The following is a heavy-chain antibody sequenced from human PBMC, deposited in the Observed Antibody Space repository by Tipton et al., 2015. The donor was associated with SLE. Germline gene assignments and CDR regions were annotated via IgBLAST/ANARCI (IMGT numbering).Heavy chain of an antibody. D-gene: IGHD1-1*01. CDR1: GGPFNNYA. J-gene: IGHJ4*02. Sequence: QLVQSGPEVKRPGSTVKVSCKTAGGPFNNYAINWVRQAPGQGLQWMGGLIPVFRTANYAQTFQGRVTIMADESTATVYMELSGLRSEDTALYYCARGGSLTGTNGFDYWGEGTLLTVSS. CDR3: ARGGSLTGTNGFDY. CDR2: LIPVFRTA. V-gene: IGHV1-69*01.